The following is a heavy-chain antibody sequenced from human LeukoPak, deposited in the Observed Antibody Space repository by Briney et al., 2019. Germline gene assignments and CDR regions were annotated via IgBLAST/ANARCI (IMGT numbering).Heavy chain of an antibody. D-gene: IGHD3-22*01. V-gene: IGHV3-21*01. J-gene: IGHJ4*02. CDR3: ARDTPIYDSSGYYYSLGY. CDR2: ISSSSSYI. Sequence: PGESLRLSCAASGFTFSSYCMHWVRQAPGKGLEWVSSISSSSSYIYYADSVKGRFTISRDNAKNSLYLQMNSLRAEDTAVYYCARDTPIYDSSGYYYSLGYWGQGTLVTVSS. CDR1: GFTFSSYC.